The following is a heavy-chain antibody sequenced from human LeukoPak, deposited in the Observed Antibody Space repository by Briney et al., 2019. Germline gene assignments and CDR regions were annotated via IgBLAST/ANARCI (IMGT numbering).Heavy chain of an antibody. CDR3: ARDYGPLGMDV. Sequence: PSETLSLTCTVSGGSISSSSYYWDWIRQPPGKGLEWIGSLYYSGSTYYNPSLKSRVTISVDTSKNQFSLKLSSVTAADTAVYYCARDYGPLGMDVWGQGTTVTVSS. CDR2: LYYSGST. D-gene: IGHD3-10*01. CDR1: GGSISSSSYY. V-gene: IGHV4-39*02. J-gene: IGHJ6*02.